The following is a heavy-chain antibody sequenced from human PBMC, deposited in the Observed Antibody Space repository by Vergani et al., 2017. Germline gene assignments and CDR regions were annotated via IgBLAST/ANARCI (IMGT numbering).Heavy chain of an antibody. V-gene: IGHV3-23*01. CDR2: ISGPGLST. CDR1: GFTFSNSA. J-gene: IGHJ4*01. D-gene: IGHD2/OR15-2a*01. Sequence: EVHLLESGGGLVQSGGSLRLSCAASGFTFSNSAVSWVRQAPGRGRAWDSSISGPGLSTYYADSVKGRFSISRDNSKNTVFLQMHSLRAEDTAIYYCVKEKIDLGSYFFDSWGHGILVTVSS. CDR3: VKEKIDLGSYFFDS.